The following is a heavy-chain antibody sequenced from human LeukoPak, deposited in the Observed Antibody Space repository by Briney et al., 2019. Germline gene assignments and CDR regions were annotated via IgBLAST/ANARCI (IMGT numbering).Heavy chain of an antibody. J-gene: IGHJ3*02. CDR2: IKSKTDGSTT. CDR3: TKGYYYDSSGYYLSAFDI. V-gene: IGHV3-15*01. Sequence: GGSLRLPCAASGFTFSNAWMSWVRQAPGKGLEWVGRIKSKTDGSTTDYAAPVKGRFTISRDDSKNRLYLQMNSLKTEDTAVYYCTKGYYYDSSGYYLSAFDIWGRGTMVTVSS. CDR1: GFTFSNAW. D-gene: IGHD3-22*01.